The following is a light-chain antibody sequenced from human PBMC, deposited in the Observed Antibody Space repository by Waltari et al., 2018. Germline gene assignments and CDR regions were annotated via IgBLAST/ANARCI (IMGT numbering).Light chain of an antibody. J-gene: IGLJ2*01. CDR1: GLRISY. CDR2: GKD. Sequence: SSELTQDPAVSVALGQSVRIPCHGDGLRISYASWYPQAPGQAPILVIYGKDNRPQGIPDRFSGSSSGNTASLTITGAQAEDEADYYCNSRDSSGDQPVIFGGGTKLTVL. V-gene: IGLV3-19*01. CDR3: NSRDSSGDQPVI.